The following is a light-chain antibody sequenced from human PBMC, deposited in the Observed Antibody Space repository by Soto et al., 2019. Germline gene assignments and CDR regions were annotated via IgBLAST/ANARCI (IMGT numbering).Light chain of an antibody. CDR2: KAS. CDR3: QQYNSYSWS. CDR1: QSISTW. V-gene: IGKV1-5*03. Sequence: DIQMTQSPSTLSASVGDTVTITCRASQSISTWLAWYQQKPGKAPKLLIYKASSLESGVPSRFSGSGSGTDYTLIISSLQPDDFATYFCQQYNSYSWSFGQGTKVDIK. J-gene: IGKJ1*01.